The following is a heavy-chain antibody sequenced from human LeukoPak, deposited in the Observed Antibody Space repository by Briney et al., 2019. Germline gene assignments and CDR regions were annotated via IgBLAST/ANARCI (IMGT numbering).Heavy chain of an antibody. V-gene: IGHV4-59*01. J-gene: IGHJ6*03. CDR2: IYYSGST. D-gene: IGHD3-10*01. Sequence: PSETLSLTCTVSVGSLTNYYWSGIRQPPGKGLDWIGHIYYSGSTNYNPSLKSRVTISLDTSKNQYSLKVISVTAADTAVYYCARVAKPFRGGLSFYYMDVWGKGTTVTISS. CDR3: ARVAKPFRGGLSFYYMDV. CDR1: VGSLTNYY.